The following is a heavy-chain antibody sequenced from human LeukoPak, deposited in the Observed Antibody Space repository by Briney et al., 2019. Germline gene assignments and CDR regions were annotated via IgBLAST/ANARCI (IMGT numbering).Heavy chain of an antibody. CDR2: IKTDGRTT. CDR3: ATGQGDSRYYFDS. D-gene: IGHD3-16*01. V-gene: IGHV3-74*01. CDR1: GLSFSTYW. Sequence: GSLRLSCAASGLSFSTYWMHWVRQAPGKGLVWVSRIKTDGRTTTYADSVKGRFTISRDNAKNTSFLQMNSLRVEDTALYYCATGQGDSRYYFDSWGQGTLVTVSS. J-gene: IGHJ4*02.